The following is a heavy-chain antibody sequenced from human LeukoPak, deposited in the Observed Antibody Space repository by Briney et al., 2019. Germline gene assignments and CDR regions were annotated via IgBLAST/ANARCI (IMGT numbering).Heavy chain of an antibody. V-gene: IGHV1-2*02. CDR1: GYTFTDNY. Sequence: ASVKVSCKASGYTFTDNYLHWVRQAPGQGLEWMGWISPNSSGKNYAQKFQDRVTMTRDTSISTAYMELSRLRSDDTAVYYCARIRGLVPRQYYFDYWGQGTLVTVSS. J-gene: IGHJ4*02. CDR3: ARIRGLVPRQYYFDY. D-gene: IGHD6-19*01. CDR2: ISPNSSGK.